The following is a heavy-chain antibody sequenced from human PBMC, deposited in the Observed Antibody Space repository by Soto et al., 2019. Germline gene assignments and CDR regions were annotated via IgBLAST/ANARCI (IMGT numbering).Heavy chain of an antibody. V-gene: IGHV3-74*01. CDR1: GFTFSKYW. CDR2: INGDGSTT. J-gene: IGHJ4*02. D-gene: IGHD1-7*01. CDR3: ARYNWNYYY. Sequence: SLRLSCGASGFTFSKYWMHWVRQVPGKGLVWVSRINGDGSTTNYADSIKGRFTISRDNAKNSLYLQMNSLRAEDTAVYYCARYNWNYYYWGQGTLVTVSS.